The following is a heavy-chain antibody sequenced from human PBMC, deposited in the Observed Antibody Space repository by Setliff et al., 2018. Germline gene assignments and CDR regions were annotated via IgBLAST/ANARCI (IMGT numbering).Heavy chain of an antibody. D-gene: IGHD4-17*01. CDR3: ARGHYGDYPPDFDY. Sequence: ASVKVSCKASGYTFTSYGVHWVRQAPGQRLEWMGWINAGNGNTKYSQKFQGRVTITRDTSASTAYMELSSLRSEDTAVYYCARGHYGDYPPDFDYWGQGTLVTVSS. V-gene: IGHV1-3*01. J-gene: IGHJ4*02. CDR2: INAGNGNT. CDR1: GYTFTSYG.